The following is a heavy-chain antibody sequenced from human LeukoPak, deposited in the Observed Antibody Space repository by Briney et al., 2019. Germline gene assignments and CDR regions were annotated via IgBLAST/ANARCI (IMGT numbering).Heavy chain of an antibody. V-gene: IGHV1-24*01. CDR3: ATADKWEPLDY. CDR1: GVSLSATS. J-gene: IGHJ4*02. D-gene: IGHD1-26*01. CDR2: FGPEDGES. Sequence: ASVKVSCKVSGVSLSATSIHWVRQAPGQWLEWMEGFGPEDGESIFAQSFQGRFSMTEDTSTDTAYMELRSLRLEDTAVYYCATADKWEPLDYWGQGALVTVSS.